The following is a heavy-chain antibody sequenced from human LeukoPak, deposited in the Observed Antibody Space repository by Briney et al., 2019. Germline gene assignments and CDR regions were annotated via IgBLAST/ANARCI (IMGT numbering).Heavy chain of an antibody. CDR3: ASTDSSGYYYATD. CDR1: GFTFGSYA. CDR2: INWNGGST. V-gene: IGHV3-20*04. D-gene: IGHD3-22*01. J-gene: IGHJ4*02. Sequence: GSLRLSCAASGFTFGSYAMSWVRQAPGKGLEWVSGINWNGGSTGYADSVKGRFTISRDNAKNSLYLQMNSLRAEDTALYYCASTDSSGYYYATDWGQGTLVTVSS.